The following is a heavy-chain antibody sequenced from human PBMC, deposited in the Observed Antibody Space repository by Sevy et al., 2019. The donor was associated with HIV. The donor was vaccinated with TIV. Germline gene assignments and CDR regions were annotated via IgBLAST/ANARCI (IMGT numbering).Heavy chain of an antibody. Sequence: TLSLTCNVSTMSVSSASDYWTWIRQPPGKGLEWIGNVYYFGSTNYNPSLKSRVTISLDTSKSQFSLKLRSVTTADTAVYYCVREQYYDISTGRYAMDVWGQGTTVTVSS. J-gene: IGHJ6*02. CDR1: TMSVSSASDY. V-gene: IGHV4-61*01. D-gene: IGHD3-9*01. CDR2: VYYFGST. CDR3: VREQYYDISTGRYAMDV.